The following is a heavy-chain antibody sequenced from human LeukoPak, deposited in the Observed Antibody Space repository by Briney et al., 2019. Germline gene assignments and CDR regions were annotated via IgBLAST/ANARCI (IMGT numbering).Heavy chain of an antibody. CDR1: GYTFTSNY. CDR3: ARPGVLRGKIDYFDY. J-gene: IGHJ4*02. V-gene: IGHV1-46*01. CDR2: INPSDGSA. D-gene: IGHD7-27*01. Sequence: ASVKVSCKASGYTFTSNYMHWVRQAPGQGLEWMGIINPSDGSANSAQKFQGRVTMTRDTSTSTVYMELSRLRSDDTAVYYCARPGVLRGKIDYFDYWGQGTLVTVSS.